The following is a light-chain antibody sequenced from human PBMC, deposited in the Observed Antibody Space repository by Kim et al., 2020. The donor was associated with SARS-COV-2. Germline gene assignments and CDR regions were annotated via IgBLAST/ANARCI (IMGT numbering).Light chain of an antibody. CDR1: QDIYRW. CDR2: KAS. CDR3: QQYDSFPLA. J-gene: IGKJ4*01. Sequence: ASVRDRVTITCRASQDIYRWLAWYQQKPGKAPKLLIYKASNLQSGVPSRFSGSGSGTEFTLTISSLQPDDFATYYCQQYDSFPLAFGGGTKVDIK. V-gene: IGKV1-5*03.